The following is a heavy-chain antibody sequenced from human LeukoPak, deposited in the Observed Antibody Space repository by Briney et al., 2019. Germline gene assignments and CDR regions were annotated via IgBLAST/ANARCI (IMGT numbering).Heavy chain of an antibody. D-gene: IGHD6-13*01. CDR3: AKGPHTGYSTSYYDH. V-gene: IGHV3-23*01. Sequence: TGGPLRLSCAASGFAFSTYAMGWVRQAPGKGLEWVSGVTGSGGDTYHADSVKGRFTISRDNSENTLYLQLNSLRAEDTAAYFCAKGPHTGYSTSYYDHWGQGTLVTVSS. J-gene: IGHJ4*02. CDR2: VTGSGGDT. CDR1: GFAFSTYA.